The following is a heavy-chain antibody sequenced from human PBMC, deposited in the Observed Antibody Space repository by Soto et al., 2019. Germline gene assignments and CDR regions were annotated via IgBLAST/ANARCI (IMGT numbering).Heavy chain of an antibody. V-gene: IGHV1-46*01. CDR3: ARTNVVITIGAPLYYYYGMDV. J-gene: IGHJ6*02. Sequence: ASVKVSCKASGYTFTSYYMHWVRQAPGQGLEWMGIINPSGGSTSYAQKFQGRVTMTRDTSTSTVYMELSSLRSEDTAVYYCARTNVVITIGAPLYYYYGMDVWGQGTTVTVSS. CDR1: GYTFTSYY. CDR2: INPSGGST. D-gene: IGHD3-22*01.